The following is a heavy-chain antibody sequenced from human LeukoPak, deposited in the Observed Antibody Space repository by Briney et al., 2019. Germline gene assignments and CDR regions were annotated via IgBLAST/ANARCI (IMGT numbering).Heavy chain of an antibody. CDR3: ARGFTYYDFWSGYHQGGYFDY. J-gene: IGHJ4*02. CDR1: GGSVSSGSSY. V-gene: IGHV4-61*01. CDR2: IYYSGST. Sequence: SETLPLTCTVSGGSVSSGSSYWSWIRQPPGKGLEWIGYIYYSGSTNYNPSLKSRVTISVDTSKNQFSLKLSSVTAADTAVYYCARGFTYYDFWSGYHQGGYFDYWGQGTLVTVSS. D-gene: IGHD3-3*01.